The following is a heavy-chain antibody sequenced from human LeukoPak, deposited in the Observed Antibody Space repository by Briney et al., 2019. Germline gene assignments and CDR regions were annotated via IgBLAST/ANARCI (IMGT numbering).Heavy chain of an antibody. CDR1: GYTFNSYG. CDR2: ISAYNGNT. V-gene: IGHV1-18*01. Sequence: GASVKVSWKASGYTFNSYGISWVRQAPGQGLEWMGWISAYNGNTNYAHKLQGRVTMTTDTSTSTAYMELRSLRSDDTAVYYCARAYGQAPDFDYWGQGTLVTVSS. J-gene: IGHJ4*02. CDR3: ARAYGQAPDFDY. D-gene: IGHD4-17*01.